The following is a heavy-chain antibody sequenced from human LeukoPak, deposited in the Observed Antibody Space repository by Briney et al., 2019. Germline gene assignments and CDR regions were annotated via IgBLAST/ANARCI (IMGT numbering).Heavy chain of an antibody. CDR2: ISGSDGST. Sequence: GGSLRLSCAASGLTFSDYAMTWVRQAPGKGLEWVSTISGSDGSTYYADSVKGRFSISRDNSKNTLYLQMNSLRAEDTAVYYCAKSRVDTNLITRGLDVWGQGTTVTVSS. CDR1: GLTFSDYA. V-gene: IGHV3-23*01. J-gene: IGHJ6*02. CDR3: AKSRVDTNLITRGLDV. D-gene: IGHD5-18*01.